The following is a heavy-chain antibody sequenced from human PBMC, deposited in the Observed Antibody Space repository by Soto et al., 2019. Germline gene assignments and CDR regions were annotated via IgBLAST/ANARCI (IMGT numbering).Heavy chain of an antibody. Sequence: PSQTLSLTCAISGDSVSINSAAWNWIRQSPSRGLEWLGRTYYRSKWYNDYAVSVKSRITINPDTSKNQFSLQLNSVTPEDTAVYYCARAGTTVGDYYYYMDVWGKGTTVTVSS. V-gene: IGHV6-1*01. CDR3: ARAGTTVGDYYYYMDV. D-gene: IGHD1-7*01. CDR2: TYYRSKWYN. J-gene: IGHJ6*03. CDR1: GDSVSINSAA.